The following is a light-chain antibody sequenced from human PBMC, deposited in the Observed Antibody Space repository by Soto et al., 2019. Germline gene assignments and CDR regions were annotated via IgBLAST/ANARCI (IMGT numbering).Light chain of an antibody. CDR3: CSYTSSTTVYV. V-gene: IGLV2-14*01. CDR2: EVT. J-gene: IGLJ1*01. Sequence: QSALTQPASVSGSPGQSITISCTGSSSDVGDYDYVSWYQQHPDKAPKLMIYEVTNRPSGVSNRFSGSKSGNTASLTISGLQAEDEADYYCCSYTSSTTVYVFGTGTKLTVL. CDR1: SSDVGDYDY.